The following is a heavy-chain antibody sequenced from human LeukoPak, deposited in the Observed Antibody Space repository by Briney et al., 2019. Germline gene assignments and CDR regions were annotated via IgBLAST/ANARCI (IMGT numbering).Heavy chain of an antibody. CDR1: GFTVSDNY. CDR2: IYSDGRT. Sequence: GGSLRLSCAASGFTVSDNYMSWVRQAPGKGLEWVSVIYSDGRTYYADSVKGRFTISRDNSKNTLYLQMNRLRAEDTAVYYCARLQVPKYIYHRSDCSAGAFDIWGQGTMVTVSS. J-gene: IGHJ3*02. V-gene: IGHV3-53*01. D-gene: IGHD2-21*01. CDR3: ARLQVPKYIYHRSDCSAGAFDI.